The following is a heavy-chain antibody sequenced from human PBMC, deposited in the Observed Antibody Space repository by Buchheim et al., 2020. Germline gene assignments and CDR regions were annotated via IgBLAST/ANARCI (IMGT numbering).Heavy chain of an antibody. CDR1: GASISSGAYH. J-gene: IGHJ4*02. CDR2: IYNSGST. D-gene: IGHD1-14*01. V-gene: IGHV4-31*11. CDR3: ARSGNILFDY. Sequence: QVQLQESGPGLVKPSQTLSLTCAVSGASISSGAYHWSWIRQPPGKGLEWIGYIYNSGSTHYNPSLKSRVTILVDTSKNEFSLKLSSVTVADTAVYYCARSGNILFDYWGQGTL.